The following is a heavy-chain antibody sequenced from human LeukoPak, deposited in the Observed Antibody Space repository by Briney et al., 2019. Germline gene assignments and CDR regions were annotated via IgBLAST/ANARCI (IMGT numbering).Heavy chain of an antibody. Sequence: SGTLSLTCAVSGGSISSSNWWSWVRQPPGKGLEWIGEIFHSGSTNYNSSLKGRVTISVDKSKNHFSLKLTSVTAADTAMYYCARSNGGNSASAFDIWGQGTMVTVSS. CDR1: GGSISSSNW. CDR2: IFHSGST. J-gene: IGHJ3*02. V-gene: IGHV4-4*02. D-gene: IGHD4-23*01. CDR3: ARSNGGNSASAFDI.